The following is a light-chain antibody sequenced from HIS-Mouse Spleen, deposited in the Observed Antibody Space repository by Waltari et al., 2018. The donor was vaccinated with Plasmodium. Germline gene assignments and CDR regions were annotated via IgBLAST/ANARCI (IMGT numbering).Light chain of an antibody. J-gene: IGLJ2*01. CDR1: SSTLGNNY. Sequence: QSVLTQPPSVSAAPGQKVTIPCSGSSSTLGNNYVSWYQQLPGTAPKLLIYDNNKRPSGIPDRFSGSKSGTSATLGITGLQTGDEADYYCGTWDSSLSAGVVFGGGTKLTVL. V-gene: IGLV1-51*01. CDR3: GTWDSSLSAGVV. CDR2: DNN.